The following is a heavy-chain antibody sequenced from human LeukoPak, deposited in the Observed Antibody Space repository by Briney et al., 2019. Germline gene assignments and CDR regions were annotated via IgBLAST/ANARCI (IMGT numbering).Heavy chain of an antibody. J-gene: IGHJ4*02. Sequence: PSETLSLTCAVYGGSFSGYYWSWIRQPPGEGLEWIGEIKHSGSTNYNPSLKSRVTISVDTSKNQFSLKLSSVTAADTAVYYCARGFLYSNYVDGSGGIDYWGQGTQVTVSS. V-gene: IGHV4-34*01. CDR3: ARGFLYSNYVDGSGGIDY. CDR1: GGSFSGYY. CDR2: IKHSGST. D-gene: IGHD4-4*01.